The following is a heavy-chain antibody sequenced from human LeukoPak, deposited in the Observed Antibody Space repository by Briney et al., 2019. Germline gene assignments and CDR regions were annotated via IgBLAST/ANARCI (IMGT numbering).Heavy chain of an antibody. CDR2: ISSSSSTI. CDR1: GFTFSSYS. Sequence: GGSLRLSCAASGFTFSSYSMNWVRQAPGKGLEWVSYISSSSSTIYYADSGKGRFTISRDNAKNSLYLQMNSLRAEDTAVYYCARDHDIVVVPAAPFDYWGQGTLVTVSS. CDR3: ARDHDIVVVPAAPFDY. D-gene: IGHD2-2*01. V-gene: IGHV3-48*01. J-gene: IGHJ4*02.